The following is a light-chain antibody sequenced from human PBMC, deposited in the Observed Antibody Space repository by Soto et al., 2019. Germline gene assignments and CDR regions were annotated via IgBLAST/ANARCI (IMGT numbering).Light chain of an antibody. CDR1: SSNIGSNY. Sequence: QTVVTQPPSASGTPGQRVTISCSGSSSNIGSNYVYWYQQLPGTAPKLLIYRTTQRPSGVPDRFSGSKSGISASLAISGLRSEDEADYYCAAWDDSLSGPIFGGGTKVTVL. V-gene: IGLV1-47*01. CDR2: RTT. J-gene: IGLJ2*01. CDR3: AAWDDSLSGPI.